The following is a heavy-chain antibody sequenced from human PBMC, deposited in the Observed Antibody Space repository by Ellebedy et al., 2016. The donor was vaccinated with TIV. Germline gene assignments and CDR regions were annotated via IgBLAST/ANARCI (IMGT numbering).Heavy chain of an antibody. CDR3: TVWVGGMDV. CDR2: INTRGGTT. Sequence: GGSLRLSCAASGFTFSAYAMSWVRQAPGKGLEWISTINTRGGTTFYAYSVKGRFTISRDSSKNTLYLQMNSLRPEDTAVYYTTVWVGGMDVWGQGTTVTVSS. V-gene: IGHV3-23*01. J-gene: IGHJ6*02. CDR1: GFTFSAYA. D-gene: IGHD4-17*01.